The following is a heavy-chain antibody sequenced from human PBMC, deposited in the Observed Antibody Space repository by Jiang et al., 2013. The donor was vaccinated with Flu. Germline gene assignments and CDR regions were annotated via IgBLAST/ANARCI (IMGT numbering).Heavy chain of an antibody. D-gene: IGHD6-13*01. Sequence: EWMGSHLSSVTLIPDTARPSQGQVTISADKSISTAYLQWSSLKASDTAMYYCARRGSSWYSPLYYFDYWGQGTLVTVSS. CDR3: ARRGSSWYSPLYYFDY. J-gene: IGHJ4*02. CDR2: LSSVTLIP. V-gene: IGHV5-51*01.